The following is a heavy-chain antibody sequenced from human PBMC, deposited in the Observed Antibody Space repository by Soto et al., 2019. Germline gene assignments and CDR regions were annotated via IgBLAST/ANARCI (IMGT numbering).Heavy chain of an antibody. CDR1: GFTFSSYW. D-gene: IGHD1-26*01. Sequence: HPGGSLRLSCAASGFTFSSYWMSWVRQAPGKGLEWVANIKQDGSEKYYVDSVKGRFTISRDNAKNSLYLQMNSLRAEDTAVYYCARSRGATPSPFFDYWGQGTLVTVSS. V-gene: IGHV3-7*01. CDR2: IKQDGSEK. J-gene: IGHJ4*02. CDR3: ARSRGATPSPFFDY.